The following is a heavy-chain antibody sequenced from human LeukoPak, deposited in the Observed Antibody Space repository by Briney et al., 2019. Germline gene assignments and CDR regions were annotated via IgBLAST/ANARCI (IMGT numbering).Heavy chain of an antibody. CDR3: ARGIVVVPAAGAWFDP. J-gene: IGHJ5*02. Sequence: PSETLSLTCAVSGYSISSYYWSWIRQPPGKGLEWIGYIYYSGSTNYNPSLKSRVTISVDTSKNQFSLKLSSVTAADTAVYYCARGIVVVPAAGAWFDPWGQGTLVTVSS. V-gene: IGHV4-59*01. CDR1: GYSISSYY. CDR2: IYYSGST. D-gene: IGHD2-2*01.